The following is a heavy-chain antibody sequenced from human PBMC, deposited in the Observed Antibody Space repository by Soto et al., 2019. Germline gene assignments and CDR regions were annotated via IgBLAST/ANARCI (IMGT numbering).Heavy chain of an antibody. J-gene: IGHJ6*02. CDR1: GFSISRYW. CDR2: IDQDGTEN. Sequence: DVQLVESGGGLVQPGGSLRVSCGASGFSISRYWMSWVRRAPGKGLEWVGNIDQDGTENFYAGSVRGRFTISRDNAMNSLYLQMDSLTAEDTAVYFCARDRVNGYYGQDTWGMDVWGQGTTVTVSS. V-gene: IGHV3-7*05. D-gene: IGHD1-26*01. CDR3: ARDRVNGYYGQDTWGMDV.